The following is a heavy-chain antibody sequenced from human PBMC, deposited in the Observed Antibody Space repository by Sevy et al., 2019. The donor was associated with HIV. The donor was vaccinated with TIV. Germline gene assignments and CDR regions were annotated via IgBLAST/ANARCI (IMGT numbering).Heavy chain of an antibody. D-gene: IGHD1-26*01. Sequence: GGSLRLSCAASGFSFSSCGMHWIRQAPGKGLEWVAVIWYDGSGKYYSDSVKGRFTISRDNSKNTLFLQMNSLRVEDTAIYYCSKGAGQYFFYYWGQGTLVTVSS. CDR3: SKGAGQYFFYY. CDR2: IWYDGSGK. CDR1: GFSFSSCG. V-gene: IGHV3-33*06. J-gene: IGHJ4*02.